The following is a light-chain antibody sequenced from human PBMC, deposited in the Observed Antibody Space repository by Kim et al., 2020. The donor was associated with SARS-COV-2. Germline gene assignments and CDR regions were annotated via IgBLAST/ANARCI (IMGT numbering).Light chain of an antibody. CDR1: QSVSSTY. CDR2: GAS. CDR3: QHYGSSLYT. J-gene: IGKJ2*01. Sequence: LSPGERATLSCRASQSVSSTYLAWYQQKAGQAPRLLIYGASSRATGIPDRFSGSGSGTDFTLTISRLEPEDFAVYYCQHYGSSLYTFGQGTKLEIK. V-gene: IGKV3-20*01.